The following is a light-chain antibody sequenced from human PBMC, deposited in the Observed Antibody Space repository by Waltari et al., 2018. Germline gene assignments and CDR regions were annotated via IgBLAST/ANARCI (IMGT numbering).Light chain of an antibody. V-gene: IGLV2-14*03. CDR1: SSDVGSYKN. Sequence: QSALTQPASVSGSPGQSITISCPGTSSDVGSYKNVSWYQQHPGKAPKLLIYNVCYRPSGVSNRFPGSKSGNTASLTISGLQAEDEADYYCSSYTNSGALVVFGGGTKVTVL. CDR2: NVC. J-gene: IGLJ2*01. CDR3: SSYTNSGALVV.